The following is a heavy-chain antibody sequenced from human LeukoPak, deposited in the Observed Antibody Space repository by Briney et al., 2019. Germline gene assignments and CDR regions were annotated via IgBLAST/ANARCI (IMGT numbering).Heavy chain of an antibody. CDR2: IKSGSTII. D-gene: IGHD4-11*01. Sequence: GGSLTLSCAASGFTLSDYYVNWLRQVPGKGLEWSSYIKSGSTIIYYADSVKGRFTISRDNANNSVHLQMTSLRDDDTAVYYCARVHNTVHWGQGVQVTVSS. J-gene: IGHJ4*02. V-gene: IGHV3-11*04. CDR3: ARVHNTVH. CDR1: GFTLSDYY.